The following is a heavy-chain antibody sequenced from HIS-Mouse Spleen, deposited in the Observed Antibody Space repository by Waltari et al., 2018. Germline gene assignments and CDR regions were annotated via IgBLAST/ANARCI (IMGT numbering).Heavy chain of an antibody. Sequence: QLQLQESGPGLVKPSETLSLTCTVSGGSISSSSYYWGWIRQPPGKGLEWIGSIYYSGSTYYNPSLKSRVTISVDTSKNQFSLKLSSVTAADTAVYYCARLPSGSTIFGVVDSLFDYWGQGTLVTVSS. V-gene: IGHV4-39*01. CDR3: ARLPSGSTIFGVVDSLFDY. CDR2: IYYSGST. D-gene: IGHD3-3*01. J-gene: IGHJ4*02. CDR1: GGSISSSSYY.